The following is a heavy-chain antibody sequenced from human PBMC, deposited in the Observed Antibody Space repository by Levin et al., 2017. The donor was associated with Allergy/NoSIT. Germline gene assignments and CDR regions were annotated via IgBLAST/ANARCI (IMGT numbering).Heavy chain of an antibody. Sequence: TASETLSLTCAIYDGSFNSYYWTWIRQAPGKGLDWIGEISQSGSTRYNPSLESRVTISVDKSKNQFFLKLRSVTAADTAVYYCARIVSRSNNDYWGQGTLVTVSS. V-gene: IGHV4-34*01. CDR3: ARIVSRSNNDY. CDR2: ISQSGST. J-gene: IGHJ4*02. CDR1: DGSFNSYY. D-gene: IGHD1/OR15-1a*01.